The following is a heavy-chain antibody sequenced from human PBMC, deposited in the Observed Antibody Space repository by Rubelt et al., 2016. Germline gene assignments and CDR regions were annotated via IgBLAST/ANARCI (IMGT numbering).Heavy chain of an antibody. D-gene: IGHD3-22*01. Sequence: QVQLQQWGAGLLKPSETLSLTCAVYGGSFSGYYWSWIRQPPGKGLEWIGEINNSGSPNYNPSLKCGVTRSVDTSKKQFSLKLSSVTAADTAVYYCARGAYDSRRYPPGEWGQGTLVTVSS. CDR3: ARGAYDSRRYPPGE. J-gene: IGHJ4*02. V-gene: IGHV4-34*01. CDR1: GGSFSGYY. CDR2: INNSGSP.